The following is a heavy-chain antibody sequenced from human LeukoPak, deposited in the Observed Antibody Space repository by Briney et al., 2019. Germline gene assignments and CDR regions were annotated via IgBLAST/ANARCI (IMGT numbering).Heavy chain of an antibody. Sequence: GESLKISCKGSGYSFTTYWISWVRQMPGKGLEWMGRIDPSDSYTNYSPSFQGHVTISADKSFSTAYLQWTSLKASDTAMYYCARRNRNSWYSFDYWGQGSLVTVSS. CDR1: GYSFTTYW. CDR2: IDPSDSYT. CDR3: ARRNRNSWYSFDY. D-gene: IGHD6-13*01. V-gene: IGHV5-10-1*01. J-gene: IGHJ4*02.